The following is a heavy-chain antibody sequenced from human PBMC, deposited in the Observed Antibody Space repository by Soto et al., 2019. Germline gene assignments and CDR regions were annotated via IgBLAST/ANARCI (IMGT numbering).Heavy chain of an antibody. CDR1: GGSISSSSYY. J-gene: IGHJ4*02. D-gene: IGHD3-22*01. V-gene: IGHV4-39*01. CDR2: IYYSGST. Sequence: KTSETLSLTCTVSGGSISSSSYYWGWIRQPPGKGLEWIGSIYYSGSTYYNPSLKSRVTISVDTSKNQFSLKLSSVTAADTAVYYCARQKPDYYFRYWGQGTLVTVSS. CDR3: ARQKPDYYFRY.